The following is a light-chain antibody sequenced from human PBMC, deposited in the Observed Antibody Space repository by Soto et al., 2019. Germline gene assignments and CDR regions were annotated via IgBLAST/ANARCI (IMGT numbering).Light chain of an antibody. Sequence: QSALTQPRSVSGSPGQSVTISCTGTSSDVGAYNYVSWYQQHPGEAPKLIIYDVTKRPSGVPDHFSGSKSGDTASLTISGLQAGDEAEYYCCSYAGRYTWLFGGGTKLTVL. V-gene: IGLV2-11*01. CDR3: CSYAGRYTWL. CDR1: SSDVGAYNY. CDR2: DVT. J-gene: IGLJ3*02.